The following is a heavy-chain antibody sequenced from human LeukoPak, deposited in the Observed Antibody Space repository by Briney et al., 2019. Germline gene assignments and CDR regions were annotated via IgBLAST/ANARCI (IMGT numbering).Heavy chain of an antibody. CDR1: GGSISSSSYY. Sequence: NPSETLSLTCTVSGGSISSSSYYWGWIRQPPGKGLEWIGSIYYSGSTYYNPSLKSRVTISVDTSKNQFSLKLSSVTAADTAVYYCARVSRYYDSSGYHDYWVQGTLVTVSS. V-gene: IGHV4-39*07. J-gene: IGHJ4*02. CDR3: ARVSRYYDSSGYHDY. CDR2: IYYSGST. D-gene: IGHD3-22*01.